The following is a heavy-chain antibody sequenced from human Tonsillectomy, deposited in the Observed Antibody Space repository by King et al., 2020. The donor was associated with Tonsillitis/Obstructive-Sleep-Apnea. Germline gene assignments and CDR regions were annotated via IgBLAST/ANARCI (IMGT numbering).Heavy chain of an antibody. CDR1: GFTFSSYA. J-gene: IGHJ4*02. Sequence: QLVQSGGGVVQPGRSLRLSCAASGFTFSSYAMHWVRQAPGKGLEWGAVISYDGSNKYYADSVKGRFTISRDNSKNTLYLQMNSLRAEDTAVYYCAREGGYSNYLDYWGQGTLVTVSS. CDR3: AREGGYSNYLDY. CDR2: ISYDGSNK. D-gene: IGHD4-11*01. V-gene: IGHV3-30*04.